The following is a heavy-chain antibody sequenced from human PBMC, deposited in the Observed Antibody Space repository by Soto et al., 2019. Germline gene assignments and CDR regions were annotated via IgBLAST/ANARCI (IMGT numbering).Heavy chain of an antibody. J-gene: IGHJ5*02. CDR1: GYTFTSYG. CDR2: ISAYNGNT. D-gene: IGHD6-13*01. V-gene: IGHV1-18*04. CDR3: ARDRPGYSSSMNWFDP. Sequence: GASVKVSCKASGYTFTSYGISWVRQAPGQGLEWMGWISAYNGNTNYAQKLQGRVTMTTDTSTSTAYMELRSLRSDDTAVYYCARDRPGYSSSMNWFDPWGRGTLVTVSS.